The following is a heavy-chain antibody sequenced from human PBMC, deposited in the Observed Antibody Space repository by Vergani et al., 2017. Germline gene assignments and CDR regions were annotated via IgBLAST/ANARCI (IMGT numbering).Heavy chain of an antibody. J-gene: IGHJ6*03. Sequence: QVQLVESGGGVVQPGRSLRLSCAASGFSFSSFGFHWVRQAPGKGLEWVAFIHYDGSHEYYIDSVKGRFTISRDNSKNTLILQMNGLRAEDTAVYYCARSLRFSTRKYSSPVRYYYYYMDVWGKGTTVTVSS. CDR2: IHYDGSHE. D-gene: IGHD6-6*01. V-gene: IGHV3-33*01. CDR3: ARSLRFSTRKYSSPVRYYYYYMDV. CDR1: GFSFSSFG.